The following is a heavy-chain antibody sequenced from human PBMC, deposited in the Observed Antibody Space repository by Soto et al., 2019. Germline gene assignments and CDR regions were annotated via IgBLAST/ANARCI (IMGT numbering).Heavy chain of an antibody. J-gene: IGHJ6*03. Sequence: QLQLQESGPGLVKPSETLSLTCTVSGGSISSSSYYWGWIRQPPGKGLEWIGSIYYSGSTYYNPSLKSRVTISVDTSKNQFSLKLSSVTAADTAVYYCARHSLDSSSWEVPPYGYMDVWGKGTTVTVSS. V-gene: IGHV4-39*01. CDR1: GGSISSSSYY. CDR3: ARHSLDSSSWEVPPYGYMDV. D-gene: IGHD6-13*01. CDR2: IYYSGST.